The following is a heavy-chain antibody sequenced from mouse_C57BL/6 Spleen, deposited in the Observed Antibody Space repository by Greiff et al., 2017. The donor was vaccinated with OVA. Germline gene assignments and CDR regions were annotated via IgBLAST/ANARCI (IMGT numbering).Heavy chain of an antibody. CDR1: GYTFTSYW. CDR3: ARSLYYGNYSYYFDY. J-gene: IGHJ2*01. V-gene: IGHV1-59*01. D-gene: IGHD2-1*01. CDR2: IDPSDSYT. Sequence: QVQLQQPGAELVRPGTSVKLSCKASGYTFTSYWMHWVKQRPGQGLEWIGVIDPSDSYTNYNQKFKGKATLTVDTSSSTAYMQLSSLTSEDSAVYYCARSLYYGNYSYYFDYWGQGTTLTVSS.